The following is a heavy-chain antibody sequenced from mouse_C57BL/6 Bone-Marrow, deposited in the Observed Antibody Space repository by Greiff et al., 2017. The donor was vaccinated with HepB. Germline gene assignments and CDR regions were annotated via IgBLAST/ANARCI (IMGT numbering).Heavy chain of an antibody. CDR1: GFTFSDYY. V-gene: IGHV5-12*01. CDR3: AREGLKGNAMDY. J-gene: IGHJ4*01. Sequence: LMESGGGLVQPGGSLKLSCAASGFTFSDYYMYWVRQTPEKRLEWVAYISNGGGSTYYPDTVKGRFTISRDNAKNTLYLQMSRLKSEDTAMYYCAREGLKGNAMDYWGQGTSVTVSS. CDR2: ISNGGGST.